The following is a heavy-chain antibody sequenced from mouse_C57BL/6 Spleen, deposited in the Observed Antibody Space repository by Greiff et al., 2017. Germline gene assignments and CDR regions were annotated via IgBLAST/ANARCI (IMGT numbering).Heavy chain of an antibody. V-gene: IGHV3-6*01. CDR3: ARSSYYSNYGYYFDY. CDR1: GYSITSGYY. Sequence: EVQLVESGPGLVKPSQSLSLTCSVTGYSITSGYYWNWIRQFPGNKLEWMGYISYDGSNNYNPSLKNRISITRDTSKNQFFLKLNSVTTEDTATYDCARSSYYSNYGYYFDYWGQGTTLTVSS. J-gene: IGHJ2*01. D-gene: IGHD2-5*01. CDR2: ISYDGSN.